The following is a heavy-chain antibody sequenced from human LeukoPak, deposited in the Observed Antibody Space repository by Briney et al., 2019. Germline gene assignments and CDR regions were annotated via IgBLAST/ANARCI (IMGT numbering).Heavy chain of an antibody. Sequence: LSETLSLTCTVSGGSISSYYWSWIRQPPGKGLEWIGYIYYSGSTNYNPSLKSRVTISVDTSKNQFSLKLSSVTAADTAVYYCARERRYFDWLSHDAFDTWGQGTMVTVSS. CDR2: IYYSGST. V-gene: IGHV4-59*01. D-gene: IGHD3-9*01. J-gene: IGHJ3*02. CDR1: GGSISSYY. CDR3: ARERRYFDWLSHDAFDT.